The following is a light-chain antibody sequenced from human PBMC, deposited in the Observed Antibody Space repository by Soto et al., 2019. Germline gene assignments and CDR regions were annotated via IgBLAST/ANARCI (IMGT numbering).Light chain of an antibody. CDR3: QSYNPMVI. CDR2: EDN. J-gene: IGLJ2*01. V-gene: IGLV6-57*03. Sequence: NFMLTHPHSVSESPGKTVTISCTRSSGSIGSIYVQWYQQRPVSDPTTVIYEDNQRPSGVPDRFSGSIDSSSNSASLTISRLKTEDEADYYCQSYNPMVIFGVGTKVTVL. CDR1: SGSIGSIY.